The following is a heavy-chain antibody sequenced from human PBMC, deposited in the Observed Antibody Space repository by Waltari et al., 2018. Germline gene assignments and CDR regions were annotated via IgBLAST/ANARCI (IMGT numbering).Heavy chain of an antibody. D-gene: IGHD7-27*01. Sequence: QVQLVESGGGVVQPGGSLRLSCAASGFTFSSYGMHWVRPAPGKGLEWVAFIRYDGSNKYYADSVKGRFTISRDNSKNTLYLQMNSLRAEDTAVYYCAKANWGPAAHGMDVWGQGTTVTVSS. CDR3: AKANWGPAAHGMDV. CDR2: IRYDGSNK. J-gene: IGHJ6*02. V-gene: IGHV3-30*02. CDR1: GFTFSSYG.